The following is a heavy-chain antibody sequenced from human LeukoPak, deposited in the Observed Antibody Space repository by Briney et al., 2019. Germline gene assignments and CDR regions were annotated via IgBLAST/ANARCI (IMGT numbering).Heavy chain of an antibody. J-gene: IGHJ3*02. CDR2: ISGSGSMT. Sequence: GGSLRLSCAGSGITFRIYAMTWVRQAQGKGLEWVSAISGSGSMTYYADSVKGRFTISRDKSNNTLYLQMNSLRAEDTALYYCAKTGDYFDSTDYYRPDAFDIWGQGTMVTVSS. V-gene: IGHV3-23*01. CDR3: AKTGDYFDSTDYYRPDAFDI. CDR1: GITFRIYA. D-gene: IGHD3-22*01.